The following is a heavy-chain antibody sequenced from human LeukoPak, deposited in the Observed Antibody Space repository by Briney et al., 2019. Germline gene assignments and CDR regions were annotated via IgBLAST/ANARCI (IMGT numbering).Heavy chain of an antibody. CDR3: ARLDDMITFGGVIAPDAFDI. Sequence: SETLSLTCTVSGGSISSSSYYWGWIRQPPGKGLEWIGGIYYSGSTYYNPSLKSRVTISVDTSKNQFSLKLSSVTAADTAVYYCARLDDMITFGGVIAPDAFDIWGQGTMVTVSS. CDR2: IYYSGST. V-gene: IGHV4-39*01. J-gene: IGHJ3*02. CDR1: GGSISSSSYY. D-gene: IGHD3-16*02.